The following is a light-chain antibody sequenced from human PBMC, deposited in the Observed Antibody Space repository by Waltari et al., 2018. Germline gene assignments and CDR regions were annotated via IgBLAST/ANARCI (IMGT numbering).Light chain of an antibody. Sequence: EIVMPQSPATLSVSPGEGATLSCRASQSISSNLAWYQQRPGQAPRLLIFATSTRATGVAARFRGSGSGTEFTLTISSMQSEDFAIYYCHQDNNWPPWTFGQGTKVEIK. J-gene: IGKJ1*01. CDR3: HQDNNWPPWT. V-gene: IGKV3-15*01. CDR2: ATS. CDR1: QSISSN.